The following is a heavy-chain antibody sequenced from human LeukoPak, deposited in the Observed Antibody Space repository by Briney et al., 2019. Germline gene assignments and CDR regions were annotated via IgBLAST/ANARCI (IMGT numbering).Heavy chain of an antibody. D-gene: IGHD5-12*01. CDR3: ARTGLRFDY. V-gene: IGHV4-61*02. Sequence: SETLSLTCTVSGGSISSGSYYWSWIRQPAGKGLEWIGRIYTSGSTNYNPSLKSRVTISVDTSKNQFSLKLSSVTAADTAVYYCARTGLRFDYWGEGTPVTVSS. J-gene: IGHJ4*02. CDR1: GGSISSGSYY. CDR2: IYTSGST.